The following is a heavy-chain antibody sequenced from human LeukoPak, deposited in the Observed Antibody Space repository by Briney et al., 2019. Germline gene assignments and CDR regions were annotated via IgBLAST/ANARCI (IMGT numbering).Heavy chain of an antibody. CDR1: GGSISDYY. J-gene: IGHJ3*01. CDR2: IYYSGST. D-gene: IGHD3-22*01. V-gene: IGHV4-59*12. Sequence: SETLSLTCTVSGGSISDYYWSWIRQPPEKGLEWIGYIYYSGSTYYNPSLKSRVTISVDTSKNQFSLKLSSVTAADTAVYYCARGGPEYYDSSGYYSYWGQGTMVTVSS. CDR3: ARGGPEYYDSSGYYSY.